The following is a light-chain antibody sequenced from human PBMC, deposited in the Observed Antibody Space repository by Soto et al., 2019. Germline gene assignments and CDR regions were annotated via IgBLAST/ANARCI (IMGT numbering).Light chain of an antibody. CDR3: CSYVGTWV. V-gene: IGLV2-23*01. CDR2: EGI. J-gene: IGLJ3*02. CDR1: GSDVGSYKL. Sequence: QSALTQHASVSGSLGQSITISCTGTGSDVGSYKLVSWYQQHPGKAPKLIIFEGINRPSGVSNRFSGSKSDNTASLTISGLQAEDEADYYCCSYVGTWVFGGGTKLTVL.